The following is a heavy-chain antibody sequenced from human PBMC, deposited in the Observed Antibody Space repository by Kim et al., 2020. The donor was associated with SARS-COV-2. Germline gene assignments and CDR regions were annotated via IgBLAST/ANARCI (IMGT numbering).Heavy chain of an antibody. J-gene: IGHJ4*02. Sequence: GGSLRLSCEGSGFTLSSYAMSWVRQAPGKGLEWLSSISGSGTIIHYADSVKGRFTLSKDNSKSTVYLQMNSLRAEDTAVYYCAKALAEIDMALDHWGQGTLVTVSS. CDR2: ISGSGTII. CDR1: GFTLSSYA. V-gene: IGHV3-23*01. D-gene: IGHD2-15*01. CDR3: AKALAEIDMALDH.